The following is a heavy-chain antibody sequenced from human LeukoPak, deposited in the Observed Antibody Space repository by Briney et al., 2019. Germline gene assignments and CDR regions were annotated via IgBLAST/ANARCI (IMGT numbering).Heavy chain of an antibody. CDR2: ISYDGRIK. V-gene: IGHV3-30-3*01. J-gene: IGHJ4*02. CDR1: GFTFSSYA. D-gene: IGHD4-11*01. CDR3: ARDLSEKYSIDY. Sequence: GGSLRLSCAASGFTFSSYAIHWVRQAPGKGLEWVSFISYDGRIKYYADSVKGRLTISRDNSKSTLWLQMNSLRAEDTAIYYCARDLSEKYSIDYWGQGTLVTVSS.